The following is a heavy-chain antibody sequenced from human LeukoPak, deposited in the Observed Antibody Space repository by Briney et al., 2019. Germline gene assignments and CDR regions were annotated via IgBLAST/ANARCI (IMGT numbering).Heavy chain of an antibody. CDR2: ISGSGGST. J-gene: IGHJ6*03. Sequence: GGSLRLSCAASGFTFSSYGMSWVRQAPGKGLEWVSAISGSGGSTYYADSVKGRFTISRDNSNNMVYLQMNSLRAEDTAIYYCAKDAGATGIDYNYYYMDVWGKGTTVTISS. D-gene: IGHD1-26*01. CDR3: AKDAGATGIDYNYYYMDV. V-gene: IGHV3-23*01. CDR1: GFTFSSYG.